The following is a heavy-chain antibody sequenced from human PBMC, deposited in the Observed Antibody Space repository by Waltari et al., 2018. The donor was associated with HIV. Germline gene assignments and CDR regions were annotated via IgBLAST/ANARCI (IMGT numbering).Heavy chain of an antibody. CDR3: AQGTGFSTNPFDY. J-gene: IGHJ4*02. D-gene: IGHD2-8*02. V-gene: IGHV3-23*01. CDR1: GSTFPNYG. CDR2: ISGSGVTT. Sequence: DVKILESGGGLVQPGGSLTLSCAVSGSTFPNYGRYWVRQSPEKGLEWVSGISGSGVTTYYAASVKGRFTISRDNSKNTVNLQLDNLRANDTAVYYCAQGTGFSTNPFDYWGQGTLVTVSS.